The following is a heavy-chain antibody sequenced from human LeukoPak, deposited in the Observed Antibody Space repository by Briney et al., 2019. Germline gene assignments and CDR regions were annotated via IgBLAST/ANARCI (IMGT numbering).Heavy chain of an antibody. D-gene: IGHD1-20*01. Sequence: GGSLRLACAASGFTFSSYSMNWVRQAPGKGLEWVSSISSSSSYIYYADSVKGRFTISRDNAENSLYLQMNSLRAEDTAVYYCARDRSVTGTGDYWGQGTLVTVSS. CDR2: ISSSSSYI. J-gene: IGHJ4*02. CDR3: ARDRSVTGTGDY. V-gene: IGHV3-21*01. CDR1: GFTFSSYS.